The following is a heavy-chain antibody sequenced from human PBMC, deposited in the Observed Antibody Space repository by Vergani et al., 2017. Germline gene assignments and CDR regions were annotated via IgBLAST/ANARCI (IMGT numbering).Heavy chain of an antibody. Sequence: QVQLQESGPGLVRPSQTLSLTCTVSGGSISSGGYYWSWIRQHPGKGLEWIGYIYYTGSTYYNPSLKSRVSISVVTSKNQFSLKLTSVTAADTAVYYCARRGWGSSVGYFDYWGQGTTVTVSS. CDR3: ARRGWGSSVGYFDY. CDR2: IYYTGST. CDR1: GGSISSGGYY. J-gene: IGHJ4*03. V-gene: IGHV4-31*03. D-gene: IGHD6-6*01.